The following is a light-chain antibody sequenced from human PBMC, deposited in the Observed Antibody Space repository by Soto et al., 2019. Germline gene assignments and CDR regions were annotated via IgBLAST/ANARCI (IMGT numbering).Light chain of an antibody. V-gene: IGLV2-14*01. CDR1: SSDVGAYNY. Sequence: QSALTQPASVSGSPGQSITISCTGTSSDVGAYNYVSWYQQHPGKAPKLMIYEVSNRPSGVSNRFSGSKSGNTASLTISGHQSEDEADYYCSSYTTGRAYVLFGGGTKLTVL. CDR2: EVS. J-gene: IGLJ2*01. CDR3: SSYTTGRAYVL.